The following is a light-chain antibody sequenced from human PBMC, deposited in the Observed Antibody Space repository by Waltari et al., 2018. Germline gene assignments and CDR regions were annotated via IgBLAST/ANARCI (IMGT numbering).Light chain of an antibody. J-gene: IGKJ1*01. V-gene: IGKV3-15*01. CDR1: QSVITN. CDR3: QQYHNWPRV. Sequence: EIVMTQSPATLSVSPGERATISCKASQSVITNLAWYQQKPGRPPRLLIYGASARATGIPDRFSGSGFGTEFTLAISSLQSEDSAIYYCQQYHNWPRVFGQGTKVEIK. CDR2: GAS.